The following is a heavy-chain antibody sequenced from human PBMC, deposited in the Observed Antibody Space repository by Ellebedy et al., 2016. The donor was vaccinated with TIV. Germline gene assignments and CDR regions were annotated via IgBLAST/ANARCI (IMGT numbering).Heavy chain of an antibody. CDR2: INHSGST. V-gene: IGHV4-34*01. D-gene: IGHD4-17*01. CDR1: GGSFSGYY. CDR3: ARATTVPTHDY. J-gene: IGHJ4*02. Sequence: SETLSLTCAVYGGSFSGYYWSWIRQPPGKGLEWIGEINHSGSTNYNPSLKSRATISVDTSKNQFSLRLSSVTAADTAVYYCARATTVPTHDYWGQGTLVTVSS.